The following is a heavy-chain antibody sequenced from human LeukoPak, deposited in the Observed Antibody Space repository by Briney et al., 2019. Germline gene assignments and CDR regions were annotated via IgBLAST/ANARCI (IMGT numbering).Heavy chain of an antibody. J-gene: IGHJ6*04. Sequence: QPGGSLRLSCAAAGFTFSSYEMNWVRQAPGKGLEWVSYISSSGSTIYYADSVKGRFTISRDNAKNSLYLQMNSLRAEDTAVYYCAELGITMIGGVWGKGTTVTISS. V-gene: IGHV3-48*03. D-gene: IGHD3-10*02. CDR3: AELGITMIGGV. CDR2: ISSSGSTI. CDR1: GFTFSSYE.